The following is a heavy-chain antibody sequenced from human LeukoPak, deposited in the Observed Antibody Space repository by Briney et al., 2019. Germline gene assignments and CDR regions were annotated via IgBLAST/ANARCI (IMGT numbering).Heavy chain of an antibody. CDR2: ISGSGGST. CDR3: AKDRYGSGSHPYFDY. Sequence: GGSPRLSCAASGFTFSSYAMSWVRQAPGKGLEWVSAISGSGGSTYYADSVKGRFTISRDNSKNTLYLQMNSLRAEDTAVYYCAKDRYGSGSHPYFDYWGQGTLVTVSS. J-gene: IGHJ4*02. V-gene: IGHV3-23*01. CDR1: GFTFSSYA. D-gene: IGHD3-10*01.